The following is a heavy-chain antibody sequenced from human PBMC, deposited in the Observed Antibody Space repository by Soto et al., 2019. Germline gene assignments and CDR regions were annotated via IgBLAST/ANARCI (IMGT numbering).Heavy chain of an antibody. CDR2: ISGSGGST. Sequence: GGSLRLSCAASGFTLSSYAMSWVRQAPGKGLEWVSAISGSGGSTYYADSVKGRFTISRDNSKNTLYLQMNSLRAEDTAVYYCAKADYYDSSGYADWGQGTLVTVSS. CDR1: GFTLSSYA. V-gene: IGHV3-23*01. CDR3: AKADYYDSSGYAD. D-gene: IGHD3-22*01. J-gene: IGHJ4*02.